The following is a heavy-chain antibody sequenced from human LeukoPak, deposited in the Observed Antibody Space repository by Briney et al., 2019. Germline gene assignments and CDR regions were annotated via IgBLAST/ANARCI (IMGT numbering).Heavy chain of an antibody. J-gene: IGHJ3*02. V-gene: IGHV1-58*01. CDR2: VSVGSGVT. Sequence: SVKVSCKASGFTFRTSTVQWVRQARGQRLEWIGWVSVGSGVTNYAHSLQERLSITRDMSTGTAYMELGSLTSDDTAVYYCAAELNGVNSDCCNFEIWGQGTMVTVSS. D-gene: IGHD4-23*01. CDR3: AAELNGVNSDCCNFEI. CDR1: GFTFRTST.